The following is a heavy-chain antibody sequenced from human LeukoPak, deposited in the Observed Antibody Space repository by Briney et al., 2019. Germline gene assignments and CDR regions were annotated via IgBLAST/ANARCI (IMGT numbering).Heavy chain of an antibody. CDR3: ARGGGYGDGFDP. CDR2: KNPNSGNT. V-gene: IGHV1-8*01. CDR1: GYTFTSYD. J-gene: IGHJ5*02. D-gene: IGHD4-17*01. Sequence: ASPKPSRKASGYTFTSYDIKWGPQATRQGPGRMGWKNPNSGNTGDAQKFKGKVTMTRNTSISTAYMELSSLRSEDKAVYYCARGGGYGDGFDPWGQGTLVTVSS.